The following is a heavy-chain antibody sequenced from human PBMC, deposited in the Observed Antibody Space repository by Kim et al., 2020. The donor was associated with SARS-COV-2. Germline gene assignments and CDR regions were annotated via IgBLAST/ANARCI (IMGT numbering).Heavy chain of an antibody. J-gene: IGHJ4*02. D-gene: IGHD5-12*01. CDR1: GFSVSRFY. CDR3: SGDQGTGYDPWGFDY. CDR2: SSSGGSA. V-gene: IGHV3-53*01. Sequence: GGSLRLSCVASGFSVSRFYMTWVRQAPGKGLEWVSLSSSGGSAHYADSVKGRFTISRDNSANTLYLQINSLTADDTAAVYCSGDQGTGYDPWGFDYWGPG.